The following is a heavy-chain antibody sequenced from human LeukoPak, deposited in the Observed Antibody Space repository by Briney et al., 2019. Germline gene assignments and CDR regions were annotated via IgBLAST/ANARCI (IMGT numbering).Heavy chain of an antibody. CDR1: GGTFSSYA. CDR2: IIPILGIE. CDR3: ARVGDIVATILYY. J-gene: IGHJ4*02. Sequence: ASVTVSCKASGGTFSSYAISWVRQAPGQGLEWMGRIIPILGIESYAQKFQGRVTITADKSTSTAYMELSSLTSEDTAVYYCARVGDIVATILYYWGQGTLVTVSS. D-gene: IGHD5-12*01. V-gene: IGHV1-69*04.